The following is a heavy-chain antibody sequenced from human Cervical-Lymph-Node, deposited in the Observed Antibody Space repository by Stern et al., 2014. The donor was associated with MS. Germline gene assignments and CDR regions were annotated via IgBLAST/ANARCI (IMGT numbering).Heavy chain of an antibody. J-gene: IGHJ4*02. V-gene: IGHV3-9*01. CDR3: AKQGGGMVAQVDY. CDR2: ISGNSGTI. D-gene: IGHD2-15*01. Sequence: EVQLVESGGGLVQPGRSLRLSCAASGFTFDDYSMPWVRQAPGKGLEWVSVISGNSGTIDYADSVKGRFTISRDNTKNSLYLQMNRLRPEDTAWYYCAKQGGGMVAQVDYWGQGILVTVSS. CDR1: GFTFDDYS.